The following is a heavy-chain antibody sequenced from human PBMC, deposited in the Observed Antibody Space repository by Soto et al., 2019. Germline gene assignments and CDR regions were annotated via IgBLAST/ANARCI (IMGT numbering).Heavy chain of an antibody. V-gene: IGHV4-30-2*01. J-gene: IGHJ4*02. CDR1: GVSISDGGYS. CDR3: ARSPFYGSKSHVDY. Sequence: QLQLQESGSGLVKPSQTLSLNCAVSGVSISDGGYSWSWIRQPPGKGLEWIGYTHVSGDTYYNPSRTGRVTLSVDRSRNQFSLNLRSMTAADTAVYYCARSPFYGSKSHVDYWGQGTLVSVSS. D-gene: IGHD3-10*01. CDR2: THVSGDT.